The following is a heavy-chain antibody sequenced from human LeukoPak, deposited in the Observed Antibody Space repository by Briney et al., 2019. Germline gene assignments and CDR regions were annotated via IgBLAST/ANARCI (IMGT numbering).Heavy chain of an antibody. J-gene: IGHJ6*02. CDR1: GFTVSSNY. CDR2: IYSGGST. V-gene: IGHV3-66*01. D-gene: IGHD3-10*01. Sequence: QTGGSLRLSCAASGFTVSSNYMSWVRQAPGKGLEWVSVIYSGGSTYYADSVKGRFTISRDNSKNTLYLQMNSLRAEDTAVYYCARDRYGSGSYEDMDVWGQGTTVTVSS. CDR3: ARDRYGSGSYEDMDV.